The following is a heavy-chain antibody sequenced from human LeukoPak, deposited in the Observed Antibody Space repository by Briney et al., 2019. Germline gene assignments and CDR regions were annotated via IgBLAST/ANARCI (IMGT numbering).Heavy chain of an antibody. Sequence: ASAKVSCKASGGTFTSYGISWVRQAPGQGLEWMGWISGYNGETNYAQKFQGRVTMTTDTSTSTAYMELRSLRSDDTAVYYCARDYYCSGGSCSDCFDPWGQGTLVTVSS. CDR1: GGTFTSYG. J-gene: IGHJ5*02. V-gene: IGHV1-18*01. CDR3: ARDYYCSGGSCSDCFDP. D-gene: IGHD2-15*01. CDR2: ISGYNGET.